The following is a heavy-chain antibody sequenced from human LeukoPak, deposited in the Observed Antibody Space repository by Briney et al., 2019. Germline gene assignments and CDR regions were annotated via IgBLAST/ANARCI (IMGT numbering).Heavy chain of an antibody. CDR2: ISSSGSTI. CDR3: ARGSYRPDY. D-gene: IGHD1-26*01. V-gene: IGHV3-48*03. Sequence: PGGSLRLSCAASGFTYSSYEMNWVRQVPGKGLEWVSYISSSGSTIYYADSVKGRFTVSRDNAENSLYLQMNSLRAEDTAVYYCARGSYRPDYWGQGTLVTVSS. CDR1: GFTYSSYE. J-gene: IGHJ4*02.